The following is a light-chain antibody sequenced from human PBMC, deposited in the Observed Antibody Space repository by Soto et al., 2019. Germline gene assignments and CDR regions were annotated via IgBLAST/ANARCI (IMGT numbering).Light chain of an antibody. J-gene: IGKJ4*01. CDR2: DAS. V-gene: IGKV3-11*01. CDR1: ESVRSY. CDR3: QQRSDWALT. Sequence: EIVLTQSPATLSLSPGERATLSCRASESVRSYLAWYQQKPGQAPRLLIYDASDRAAGIPARFSGSGSGTDYTLTISSLEPEDSAVYFCQQRSDWALTFGGGTKVEIK.